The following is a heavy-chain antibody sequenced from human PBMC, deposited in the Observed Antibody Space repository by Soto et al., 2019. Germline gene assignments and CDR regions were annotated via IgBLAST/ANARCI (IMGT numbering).Heavy chain of an antibody. V-gene: IGHV1-18*04. CDR2: VSPYNGDT. CDR1: GSTFTTYC. D-gene: IGHD2-2*01. Sequence: ASVKVSFKSSGSTFTTYCINWVRQAPGQGLEWMGWVSPYNGDTSYAQKVQGRVTMTTDTSTTTAYLELRSLRSDDTAVYYCAREVGHMDVWGQGTTVTFSS. J-gene: IGHJ6*02. CDR3: AREVGHMDV.